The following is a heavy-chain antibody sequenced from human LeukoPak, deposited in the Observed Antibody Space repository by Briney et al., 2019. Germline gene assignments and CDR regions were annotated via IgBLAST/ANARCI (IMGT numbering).Heavy chain of an antibody. D-gene: IGHD4-23*01. CDR2: INQDASGA. CDR1: GFTFSSYG. Sequence: PRGSLRLSCAASGFTFSSYGMHCVRQAPGKRPEWVANINQDASGASYVDSVRGRFTISRDNAKESVYLQMNILRADDTAIYYCARGLRWPDFWGQGTLVTVSS. J-gene: IGHJ4*02. V-gene: IGHV3-7*05. CDR3: ARGLRWPDF.